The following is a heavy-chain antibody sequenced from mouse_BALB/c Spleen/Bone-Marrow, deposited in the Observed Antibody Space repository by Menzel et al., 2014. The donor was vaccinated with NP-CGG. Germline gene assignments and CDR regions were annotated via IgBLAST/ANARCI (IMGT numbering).Heavy chain of an antibody. V-gene: IGHV5-17*02. Sequence: EVHLVESGGGLVQPGGSRKLSCAASGFTFSSFGMHWVRQAPEKGLEWVAYISSGSSTIYYADTVKGRFTISRDNPKNTLLLQMTSLRSGDTAMYYCASSPYGYFDYWGQGTTLTVSS. CDR1: GFTFSSFG. CDR2: ISSGSSTI. J-gene: IGHJ2*01. D-gene: IGHD1-1*01. CDR3: ASSPYGYFDY.